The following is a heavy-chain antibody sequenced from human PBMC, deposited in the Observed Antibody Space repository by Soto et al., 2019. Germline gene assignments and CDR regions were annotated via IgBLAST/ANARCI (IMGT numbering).Heavy chain of an antibody. CDR1: GDSIRSTDYY. D-gene: IGHD2-21*02. Sequence: PSETLSLTCTVSGDSIRSTDYYWRWIRQAPGKGLEWIGYVYYTGSTYYNPSLMSRLTISVDTPKNQFSLKLTSVTAAETAVYYCVRTAREGAVAPHWFDRWGQGTQVTVSS. CDR3: VRTAREGAVAPHWFDR. CDR2: VYYTGST. J-gene: IGHJ5*02. V-gene: IGHV4-30-4*01.